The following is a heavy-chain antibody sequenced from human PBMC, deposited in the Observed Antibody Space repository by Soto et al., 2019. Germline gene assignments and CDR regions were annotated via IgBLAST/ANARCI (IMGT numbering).Heavy chain of an antibody. V-gene: IGHV3-33*01. CDR2: IWYDGSNR. J-gene: IGHJ4*02. Sequence: QVQLVESGGGVVQPGTSLRLSCAASGFTISTHGMHWVRQAPGKGLEWVANIWYDGSNRFYADSVKGRFTISKDNSKNTLYLQMSSLRAEDTAVYYCAAATTWNFHFYYWGQGTQVTVSS. CDR3: AAATTWNFHFYY. D-gene: IGHD1-7*01. CDR1: GFTISTHG.